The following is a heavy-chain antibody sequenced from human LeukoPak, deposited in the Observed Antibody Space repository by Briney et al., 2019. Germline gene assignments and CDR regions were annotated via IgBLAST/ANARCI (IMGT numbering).Heavy chain of an antibody. J-gene: IGHJ4*02. D-gene: IGHD5-12*01. V-gene: IGHV3-23*01. Sequence: GGALRLSCAASRFSFISYGMSWVRRAPGKGPELVSGISGSGGNTYYADSVKGRFTISRDNSQNTLYLQMNTLRAEDTAVYYCAKVVSGYHFDYWGQGTLVTVSS. CDR1: RFSFISYG. CDR2: ISGSGGNT. CDR3: AKVVSGYHFDY.